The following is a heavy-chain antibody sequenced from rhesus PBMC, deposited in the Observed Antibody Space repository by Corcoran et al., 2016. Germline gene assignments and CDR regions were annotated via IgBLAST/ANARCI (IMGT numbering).Heavy chain of an antibody. J-gene: IGHJ4*01. Sequence: QVQLQESGPGLVKPSETLSLTCAVSGGSISSSNWWSWIRQSPGKGLEWIGYIYGGSGSTYYNPTLNGRVTISPDTTKNQFSLKLSSVTAADTAVYYCARDRRGYFLDYWGQGVLVTVSS. D-gene: IGHD2-15*01. CDR3: ARDRRGYFLDY. V-gene: IGHV4S7*01. CDR1: GGSISSSNW. CDR2: IYGGSGST.